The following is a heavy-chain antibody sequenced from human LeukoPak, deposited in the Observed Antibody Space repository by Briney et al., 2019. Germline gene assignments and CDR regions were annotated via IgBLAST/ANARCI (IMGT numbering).Heavy chain of an antibody. D-gene: IGHD3-22*01. V-gene: IGHV3-53*01. CDR2: IYSGGST. J-gene: IGHJ6*02. Sequence: GGSLRLSCAASGFTVSSNYMSWVRQAPGKGLEWVSVIYSGGSTYYADSVKGRFTISRDNSKNTLYLQMNSLRAEDTAVYYCASIEYYYDSSGYSDYYYGMDVWGQGTTVTVSS. CDR3: ASIEYYYDSSGYSDYYYGMDV. CDR1: GFTVSSNY.